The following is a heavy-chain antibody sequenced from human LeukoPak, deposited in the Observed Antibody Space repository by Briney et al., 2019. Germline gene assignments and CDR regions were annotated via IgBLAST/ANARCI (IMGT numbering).Heavy chain of an antibody. Sequence: SQTLSLTCAISGDSFSSNSAAWNWVRQSPSRGLEWLGRTYYRSKWYNDYAVSVESRITINPDTSKNQFSLQLNSVTPEDTAVYYCARGKGDYYYDSSGSSAFDIWGQGTMVTVSP. CDR1: GDSFSSNSAA. CDR2: TYYRSKWYN. CDR3: ARGKGDYYYDSSGSSAFDI. J-gene: IGHJ3*02. D-gene: IGHD3-22*01. V-gene: IGHV6-1*01.